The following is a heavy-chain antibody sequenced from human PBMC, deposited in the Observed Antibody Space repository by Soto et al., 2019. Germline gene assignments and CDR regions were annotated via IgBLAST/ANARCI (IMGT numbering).Heavy chain of an antibody. D-gene: IGHD2-15*01. CDR3: TRGSCSGASCSSSGWFDP. Sequence: GESLKISCKGSGYSFTSYWIGWVRQMPGKGLEWMGIIYPGDSDTRYSPSFQGQVTISADKSISTAYLQWSSLKASDTAVYYCTRGSCSGASCSSSGWFDPWGQGTLVTVSS. CDR1: GYSFTSYW. CDR2: IYPGDSDT. J-gene: IGHJ5*02. V-gene: IGHV5-51*01.